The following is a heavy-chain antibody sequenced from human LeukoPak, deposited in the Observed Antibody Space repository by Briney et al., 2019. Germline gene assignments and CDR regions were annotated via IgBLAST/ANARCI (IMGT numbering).Heavy chain of an antibody. Sequence: GGSLRLSCAASGFTFSSYGMHWVRQAPGKGLEWVAVVWFDGSKRYYADSVKGRFTISRDNSKNTLHLQMDSLRVEDTAMYFCARDFRRYSYGPVDYWGQGTLVTVSS. CDR3: ARDFRRYSYGPVDY. CDR2: VWFDGSKR. V-gene: IGHV3-33*01. D-gene: IGHD5-18*01. CDR1: GFTFSSYG. J-gene: IGHJ4*02.